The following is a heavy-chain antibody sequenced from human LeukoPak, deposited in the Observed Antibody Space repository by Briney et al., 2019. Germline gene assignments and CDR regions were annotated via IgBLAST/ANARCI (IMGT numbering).Heavy chain of an antibody. CDR1: GGSISRNSYY. D-gene: IGHD2-15*01. CDR2: IYYTGTT. V-gene: IGHV4-39*01. CDR3: ARKGYCSGGSCFSLDY. J-gene: IGHJ4*02. Sequence: SETLSLTCTVSGGSISRNSYYWAWIRQSPGEGLEWIGSIYYTGTTYYNPSLKRRVTISVDTSKSQFSLKLTSVTAADTAVYYCARKGYCSGGSCFSLDYWGQGTLVTVSS.